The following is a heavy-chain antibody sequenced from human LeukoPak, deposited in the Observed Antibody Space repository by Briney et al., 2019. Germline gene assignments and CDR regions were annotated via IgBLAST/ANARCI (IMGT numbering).Heavy chain of an antibody. V-gene: IGHV3-30-3*01. D-gene: IGHD2-2*02. CDR1: GFTFSSYA. Sequence: GGSLRLSCAASGFTFSSYAMHWVRQTPGKGLEWVAVISYDGSNKYYADSVKGRFTISRDNSKNTLYLQMNSLRAEDTAVYYCARTLYCSSTSCYTFDYWGQGTLVTVSS. J-gene: IGHJ4*02. CDR3: ARTLYCSSTSCYTFDY. CDR2: ISYDGSNK.